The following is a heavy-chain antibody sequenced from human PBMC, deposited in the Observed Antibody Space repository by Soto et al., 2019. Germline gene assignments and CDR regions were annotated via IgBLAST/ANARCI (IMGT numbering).Heavy chain of an antibody. V-gene: IGHV1-69*01. CDR1: GGPLSGFV. CDR2: IIPIFGTA. Sequence: QWQLVRSGAEVRKPGSSVRVSGKASGGPLSGFVSAGGRQPPGQGLDGRGGIIPIFGTANYAQKFQGRVTITADESTSTAYMELSSLRSEDTAVYYCARRGQGAEDYWGQGTLVTVSS. CDR3: ARRGQGAEDY. J-gene: IGHJ4*02.